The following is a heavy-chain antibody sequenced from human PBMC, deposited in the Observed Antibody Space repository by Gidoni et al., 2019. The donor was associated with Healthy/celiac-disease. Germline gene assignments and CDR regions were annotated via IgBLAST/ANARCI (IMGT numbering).Heavy chain of an antibody. J-gene: IGHJ4*02. D-gene: IGHD3-22*01. CDR2: IIPILGIA. V-gene: IGHV1-69*04. CDR3: AADSSGTHTFDY. Sequence: QVQLVQSGAEVKKPGSSVKVSCKASGGTFSSYAISWVRQAPGQGLEWMGRIIPILGIANYAQKFQGRVTITADKSTSTAYMELSSLRSEDTAVYYCAADSSGTHTFDYWGQGTLVTVSS. CDR1: GGTFSSYA.